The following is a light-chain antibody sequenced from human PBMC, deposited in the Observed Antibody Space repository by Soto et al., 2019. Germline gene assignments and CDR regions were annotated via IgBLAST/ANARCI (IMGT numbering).Light chain of an antibody. CDR2: LEGSGSY. Sequence: QPVLTQSSSASASLGSSVKLTCTLSSGHSSYIIAWHQQQPGKAPRYLMKLEGSGSYNKGSGVPDRFSGSSSGADRYLTISNLQSEDEADYYCETWDSNTHWVFCGGTQLTVL. CDR1: SGHSSYI. CDR3: ETWDSNTHWV. J-gene: IGLJ3*02. V-gene: IGLV4-60*03.